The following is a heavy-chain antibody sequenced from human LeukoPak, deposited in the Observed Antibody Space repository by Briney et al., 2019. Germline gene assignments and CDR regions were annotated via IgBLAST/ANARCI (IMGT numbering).Heavy chain of an antibody. CDR1: GGSISSYY. Sequence: PSETLSLTCTVSGGSISSYYWSWIRQPPGKGLEWIGYIYYSGSTNYNPSLKSRVTISVDTSKNQFSLKLSPVTAADTAVYYCAGGYSYGGPSFDYWGQGTLVTVSS. J-gene: IGHJ4*02. CDR2: IYYSGST. V-gene: IGHV4-59*01. D-gene: IGHD5-18*01. CDR3: AGGYSYGGPSFDY.